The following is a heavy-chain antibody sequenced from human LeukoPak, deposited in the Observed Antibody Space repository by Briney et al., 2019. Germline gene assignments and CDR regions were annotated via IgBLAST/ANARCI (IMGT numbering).Heavy chain of an antibody. V-gene: IGHV4-34*01. CDR3: ASPKDYYDSSGFLS. CDR2: INHSGST. J-gene: IGHJ5*02. CDR1: GGSFSGYY. Sequence: SETLSLTCAVYGGSFSGYYWSWIRQPPGKGLEWIGEINHSGSTNYNPSLKSRVTISVDTSKNQLSLKLSSVTAADTAVYYCASPKDYYDSSGFLSWGQGTLVTVSS. D-gene: IGHD3-22*01.